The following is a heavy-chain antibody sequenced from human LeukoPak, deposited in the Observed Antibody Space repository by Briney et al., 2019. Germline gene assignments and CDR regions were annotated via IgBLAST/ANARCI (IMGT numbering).Heavy chain of an antibody. V-gene: IGHV4-34*01. CDR3: ARGSYYYDSSGYYTWDAFDI. CDR2: INHSGST. CDR1: GGSFSGYY. J-gene: IGHJ3*02. D-gene: IGHD3-22*01. Sequence: SETLSLTCAVYGGSFSGYYWSWIRQPPGKGLEWIGEINHSGSTNYNPSLKSRVTISVDKSKNQFSLKLSSVTAADTAVYYCARGSYYYDSSGYYTWDAFDIWGQGTMVTVSS.